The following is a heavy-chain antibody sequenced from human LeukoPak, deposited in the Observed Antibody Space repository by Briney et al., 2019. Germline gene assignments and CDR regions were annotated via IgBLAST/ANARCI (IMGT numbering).Heavy chain of an antibody. CDR1: GGSISSGSYY. V-gene: IGHV4-61*02. CDR3: ARGPSSTSSYYYYYMDV. Sequence: PSQSLSLTCTVSGGSISSGSYYWSWIRQPAGMGLEWIGRIYTSGSTNYNPSLKSRVTISVDTSKNQFSLKLSSVTAADTAVYYCARGPSSTSSYYYYYMDVWGKGTTVTVSS. J-gene: IGHJ6*03. CDR2: IYTSGST. D-gene: IGHD2-2*01.